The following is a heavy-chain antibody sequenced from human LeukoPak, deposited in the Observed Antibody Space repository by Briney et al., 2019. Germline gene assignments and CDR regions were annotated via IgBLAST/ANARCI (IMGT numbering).Heavy chain of an antibody. V-gene: IGHV4-59*01. CDR3: ARAPYYDFWSGYGYWFDP. Sequence: KPSETLSLTCTVSGGSISSYYWSWIRQPPGKGLEWIGYIYYSGSTNYNPSLKSRVTISVDTSKNQFSLKLSSVTAADTAVYCCARAPYYDFWSGYGYWFDPWGQGTLVTVSS. CDR2: IYYSGST. D-gene: IGHD3-3*01. J-gene: IGHJ5*02. CDR1: GGSISSYY.